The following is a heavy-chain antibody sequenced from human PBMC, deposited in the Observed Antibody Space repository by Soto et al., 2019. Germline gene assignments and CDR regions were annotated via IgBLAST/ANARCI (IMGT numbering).Heavy chain of an antibody. CDR3: VRESVPMTTIITLAY. V-gene: IGHV1-18*01. CDR2: ISAYYGDT. CDR1: GYTFTTYG. Sequence: QVQMVQSANEVKRPGASVKVSCKASGYTFTTYGISWARQAPGQGLEWMGWISAYYGDTKYAPKVQGRVTLTRDISTNTSYMELRSLRSDVTAMYFCVRESVPMTTIITLAYWGQGTLVTVSS. D-gene: IGHD4-4*01. J-gene: IGHJ4*02.